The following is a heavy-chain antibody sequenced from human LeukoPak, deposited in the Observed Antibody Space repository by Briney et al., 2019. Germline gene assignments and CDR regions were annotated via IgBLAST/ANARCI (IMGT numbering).Heavy chain of an antibody. CDR3: ARAYYDILTGYIDWFDP. CDR2: INPSGGST. Sequence: GASVKVSCKASGYTFTSYYMHWVRQAPGQGLEWMGIINPSGGSTNYAQKFQGWVTMTRDTSISTAYMELSRLRSDDTAVYYCARAYYDILTGYIDWFDPWGQGTLVTVSS. CDR1: GYTFTSYY. J-gene: IGHJ5*02. D-gene: IGHD3-9*01. V-gene: IGHV1-2*04.